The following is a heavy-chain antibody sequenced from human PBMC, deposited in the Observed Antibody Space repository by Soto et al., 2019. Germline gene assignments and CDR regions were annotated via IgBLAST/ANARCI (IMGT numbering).Heavy chain of an antibody. CDR1: GGSISTYS. V-gene: IGHV4-59*08. Sequence: PSETLSLTCTVSGGSISTYSWNWIRQPPGKGLEWIAYIYYSGSTNYNPSLKSRVTISVDTSKNQFSLKLSSVTAADTAVYYCARRKGNYAFDIWGQGTMVTGSS. J-gene: IGHJ3*02. CDR3: ARRKGNYAFDI. CDR2: IYYSGST.